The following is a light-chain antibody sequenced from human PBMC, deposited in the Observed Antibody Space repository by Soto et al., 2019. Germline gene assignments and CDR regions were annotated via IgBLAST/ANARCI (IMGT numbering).Light chain of an antibody. CDR3: QQYASLPIT. J-gene: IGKJ5*01. V-gene: IGKV3-15*01. CDR2: GPS. Sequence: EIVLTQSPGTLSLSPGERATLSCRASQSVSSNLAWYQQKPGQAPRLLIYGPSTRATGIPARFSGSGSGTEFTLTISSLQSEDFAVYYCQQYASLPITFGQGTRLEIK. CDR1: QSVSSN.